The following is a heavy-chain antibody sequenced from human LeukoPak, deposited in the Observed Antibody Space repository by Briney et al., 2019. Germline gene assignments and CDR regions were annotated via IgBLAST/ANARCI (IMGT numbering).Heavy chain of an antibody. Sequence: ASVKVSCKASAYIFTGYYMHWVRQAPGQGLEWMGWINPDSGGTNYAQKFQGRVTMTRDTSISTAYMEVSRLRSDDTAVYYCAREGSGWYGSFDYWGQGTLVTVSS. CDR1: AYIFTGYY. D-gene: IGHD6-19*01. V-gene: IGHV1-2*02. CDR2: INPDSGGT. CDR3: AREGSGWYGSFDY. J-gene: IGHJ4*02.